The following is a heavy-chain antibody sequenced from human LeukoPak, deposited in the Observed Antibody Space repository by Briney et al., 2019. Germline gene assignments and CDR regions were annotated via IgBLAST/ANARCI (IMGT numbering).Heavy chain of an antibody. V-gene: IGHV1-69*06. Sequence: SVKVSCKASGGTFSSYTISWVRQAPGQGLEWMGGIIPFFGTPDYAQKFQDRLTITADKSTSTAYMELSSLRSDDTAVYYCASETTDDYGEPWGQGTLVTVSS. CDR2: IIPFFGTP. CDR3: ASETTDDYGEP. D-gene: IGHD4-17*01. J-gene: IGHJ5*02. CDR1: GGTFSSYT.